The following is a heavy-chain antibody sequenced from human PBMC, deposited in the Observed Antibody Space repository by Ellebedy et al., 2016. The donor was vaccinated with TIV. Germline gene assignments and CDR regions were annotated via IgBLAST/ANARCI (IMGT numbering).Heavy chain of an antibody. J-gene: IGHJ4*02. Sequence: MPSETLSLTCTVSGGSISNYYWGWIRQPPGKGLEWIGYIYSSVSTKYNPSLKSRVTIPVETSKNQFSLKFTSVSAADTAVYYCARLPKSRVGVTGHFDYWGQGTLVTVSS. CDR3: ARLPKSRVGVTGHFDY. CDR2: IYSSVST. V-gene: IGHV4-59*01. CDR1: GGSISNYY. D-gene: IGHD1-26*01.